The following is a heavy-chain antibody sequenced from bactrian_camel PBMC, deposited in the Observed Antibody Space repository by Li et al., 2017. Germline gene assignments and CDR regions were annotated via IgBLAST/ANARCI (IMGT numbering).Heavy chain of an antibody. J-gene: IGHJ4*01. D-gene: IGHD6*01. CDR1: GYTFNHNC. CDR2: IYTGDGER. Sequence: VQLVESGGASVQAGGSLRLSCAASGYTFNHNCMGWVRQGPGKEREVVASIYTGDGERMYTDSVKGRFTISRDNAKTTVYLQMNGLKPEDTAMYYCGLDTRSLACGDSWSLSRRFDVSGQGTQ. V-gene: IGHV3S6*01.